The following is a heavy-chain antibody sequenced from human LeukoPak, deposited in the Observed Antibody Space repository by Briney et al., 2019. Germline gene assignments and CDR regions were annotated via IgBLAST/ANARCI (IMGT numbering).Heavy chain of an antibody. CDR1: GGSISTYY. Sequence: SETLSLTCTVSGGSISTYYWSWIRQPPGKGLEWIGYVFYSGSTNYNSSLKSRVTISVDTSKNQFSLKLSSVTAADTAVYYCARHVAFDSSANEEAFDIWGQGTMVTVSS. J-gene: IGHJ3*02. V-gene: IGHV4-59*08. CDR3: ARHVAFDSSANEEAFDI. D-gene: IGHD3-22*01. CDR2: VFYSGST.